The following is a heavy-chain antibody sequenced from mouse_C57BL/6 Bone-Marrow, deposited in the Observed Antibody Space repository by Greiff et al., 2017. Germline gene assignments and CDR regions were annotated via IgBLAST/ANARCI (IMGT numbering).Heavy chain of an antibody. CDR2: ISSGGSYT. CDR1: GFTFSSYG. Sequence: EVKLMESGGDLVKPGGSLKLSCAASGFTFSSYGMSWVRQTPDKRLEWVATISSGGSYTYYPDSVKGRFTISRDNAKNTLYLQMSSLKSEDTAMYYCAAQYYGSTYAMAYWGQGTSVTVSS. CDR3: AAQYYGSTYAMAY. V-gene: IGHV5-6*01. J-gene: IGHJ4*01. D-gene: IGHD1-1*01.